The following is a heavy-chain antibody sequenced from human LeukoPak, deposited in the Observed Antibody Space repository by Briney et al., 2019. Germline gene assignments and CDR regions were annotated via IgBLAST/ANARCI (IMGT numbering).Heavy chain of an antibody. J-gene: IGHJ3*01. V-gene: IGHV4-38-2*01. D-gene: IGHD3-22*01. Sequence: PSETLSLTCAVSCYSISSGYYWGWIRQSPGKGLEWIATIFHSGSIYYNPSLKSRVTLSVDTSKNQCSLRLKSVTAADTALYYCARMGVSYYYDSSTYYPTAFDVWGQGTMVSVSS. CDR3: ARMGVSYYYDSSTYYPTAFDV. CDR2: IFHSGSI. CDR1: CYSISSGYY.